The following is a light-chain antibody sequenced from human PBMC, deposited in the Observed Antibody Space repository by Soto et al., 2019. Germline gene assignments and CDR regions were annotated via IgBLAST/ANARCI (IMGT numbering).Light chain of an antibody. CDR1: GSDVGGYNY. CDR2: EVS. J-gene: IGLJ1*01. CDR3: SSFRSSTTLPYV. Sequence: QSALTQPASVSGSPGQSITISCTGTGSDVGGYNYVSWYQQHPGKAPKLMIYEVSNRPSGVSNRFSGSKSGNTASLTISGLQAEDEADYYCSSFRSSTTLPYVFGTGTQLTVL. V-gene: IGLV2-14*01.